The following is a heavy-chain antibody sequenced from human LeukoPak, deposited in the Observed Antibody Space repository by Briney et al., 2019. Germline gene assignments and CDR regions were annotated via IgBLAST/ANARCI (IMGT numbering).Heavy chain of an antibody. CDR2: ISAYNGNT. CDR3: ARGYGSSWGLVGYYYYYMDV. Sequence: ASVKVSCNTSGYSFTSYDINWVRQAPGQGLEWMGWISAYNGNTNYAQKLQGRVTMTTDTSTSTAYMELRSLRSDDTAVYYCARGYGSSWGLVGYYYYYMDVWGKGTTVTVSS. V-gene: IGHV1-18*01. J-gene: IGHJ6*03. D-gene: IGHD6-13*01. CDR1: GYSFTSYD.